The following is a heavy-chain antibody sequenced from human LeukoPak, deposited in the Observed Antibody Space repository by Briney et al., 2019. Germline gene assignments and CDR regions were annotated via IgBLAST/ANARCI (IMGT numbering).Heavy chain of an antibody. J-gene: IGHJ4*02. CDR3: ARLAVRGGGY. Sequence: KASETLSLTCTVSGGSISSSSYYWGWIRQPPGKGLEWIGSIYYSGSTYYNPSLKSRVTISVDTSKNQFSLKLSSVTAADTAVYYCARLAVRGGGYWGQGTLVTVSS. D-gene: IGHD3-10*01. CDR2: IYYSGST. CDR1: GGSISSSSYY. V-gene: IGHV4-39*07.